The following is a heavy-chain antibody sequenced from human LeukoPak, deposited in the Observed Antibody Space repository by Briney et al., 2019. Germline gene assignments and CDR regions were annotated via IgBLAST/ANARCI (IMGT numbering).Heavy chain of an antibody. J-gene: IGHJ4*03. CDR1: GGSFSAYY. Sequence: SETLSPTCAVYGGSFSAYYWSWIRQSPGRGLQWIAEVNHRGDTNYNPSVKGRVTISVGTSKNQFSLKVTSLTAADTAVYYCARGPTISETGYFDYWGQGTLVTVSS. V-gene: IGHV4-34*01. CDR2: VNHRGDT. CDR3: ARGPTISETGYFDY. D-gene: IGHD1-1*01.